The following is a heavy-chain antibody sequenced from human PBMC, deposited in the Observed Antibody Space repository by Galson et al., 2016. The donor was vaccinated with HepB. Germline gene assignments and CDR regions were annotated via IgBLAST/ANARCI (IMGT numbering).Heavy chain of an antibody. V-gene: IGHV3-21*04. CDR2: ISSSSSYL. J-gene: IGHJ4*02. Sequence: SLRLSCAASGFTFSSYSMNWVRQAPGKGLEWVSSISSSSSYLYYADSVKGRFTISRDNAKNSLYLQITGLRAEDTAVYYCARAAGGVMGSYYFDYWGQGTLVTVSS. D-gene: IGHD3-16*01. CDR1: GFTFSSYS. CDR3: ARAAGGVMGSYYFDY.